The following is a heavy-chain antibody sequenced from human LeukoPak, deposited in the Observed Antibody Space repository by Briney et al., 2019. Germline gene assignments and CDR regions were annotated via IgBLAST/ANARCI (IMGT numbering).Heavy chain of an antibody. CDR2: IWYDGSNK. CDR3: AREGAGYGGYWPYWYFDL. CDR1: GFTFSSYG. D-gene: IGHD4-17*01. Sequence: PGRSLRLSCAASGFTFSSYGMHWVRQAPGKGLEWVAVIWYDGSNKYYADSVKGRFTISRDNSKNTLYLQMNSLRAEDTAVYYCAREGAGYGGYWPYWYFDLWGRGTLVTVSS. J-gene: IGHJ2*01. V-gene: IGHV3-33*01.